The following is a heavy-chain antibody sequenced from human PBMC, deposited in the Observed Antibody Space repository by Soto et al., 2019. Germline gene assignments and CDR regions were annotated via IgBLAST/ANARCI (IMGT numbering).Heavy chain of an antibody. CDR2: IIPIFGTA. J-gene: IGHJ5*02. V-gene: IGHV1-69*01. CDR1: GGTFSSYA. D-gene: IGHD5-18*01. Sequence: QVQLVQSGAEVKKPGSSVKVSCKASGGTFSSYAISWVRQAPGQGLEWMGGIIPIFGTANYAQKFQGRVTITADDSTSTACMELRSLRSEDTAVYYCAREGRRGYSHNRVSWFDPWGQGTLVTVSS. CDR3: AREGRRGYSHNRVSWFDP.